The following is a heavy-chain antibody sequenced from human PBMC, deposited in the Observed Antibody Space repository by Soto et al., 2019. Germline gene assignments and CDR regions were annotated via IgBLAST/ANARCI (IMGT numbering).Heavy chain of an antibody. CDR2: IYYSGST. V-gene: IGHV4-30-4*01. CDR3: ARDVRRGGYDYYYYYGMDV. J-gene: IGHJ6*02. CDR1: GGSISSGYYY. D-gene: IGHD5-12*01. Sequence: SETLSLTCTVSGGSISSGYYYWSWIRQPPGKGLEWIGYIYYSGSTYYNPSLKSRVTISVDTSKNQFSLKLSSVTAADTAVYYCARDVRRGGYDYYYYYGMDVWGQGTTVTVSS.